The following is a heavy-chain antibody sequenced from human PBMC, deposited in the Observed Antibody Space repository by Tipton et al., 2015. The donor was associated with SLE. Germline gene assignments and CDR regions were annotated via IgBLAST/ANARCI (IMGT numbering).Heavy chain of an antibody. CDR2: IYYSGTT. CDR3: ARVREGGSSWYFDY. J-gene: IGHJ4*02. CDR1: GGSISSSSYY. D-gene: IGHD6-13*01. V-gene: IGHV4-39*07. Sequence: TLSLTCTVSGGSISSSSYYWGWIRQPPGKGLEWIGSIYYSGTTNYNPSLKSRVTMSVDTSKNQFSLKLSSVNAADTAVYYCARVREGGSSWYFDYWGQGTLVTVSS.